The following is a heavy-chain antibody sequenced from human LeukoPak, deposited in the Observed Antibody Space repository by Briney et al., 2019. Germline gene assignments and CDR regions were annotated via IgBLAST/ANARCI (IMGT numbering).Heavy chain of an antibody. J-gene: IGHJ3*02. CDR2: IYHSGST. V-gene: IGHV4-30-2*01. D-gene: IGHD3-16*01. CDR3: ARDGGGGPSFYPDAFDI. CDR1: GGSISSGGYY. Sequence: SETLSLTCTVSGGSISSGGYYWSWIRQPPGKGLEWIGYIYHSGSTYYNPSLKSRVTISVDRSKNQFSLKLSSVTAADTAVYYCARDGGGGPSFYPDAFDIWGQGTMVTVSS.